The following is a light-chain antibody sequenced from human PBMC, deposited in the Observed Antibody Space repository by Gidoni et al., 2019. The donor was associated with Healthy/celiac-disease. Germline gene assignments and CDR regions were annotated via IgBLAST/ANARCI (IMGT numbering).Light chain of an antibody. V-gene: IGKV1-5*01. CDR1: QSISSW. J-gene: IGKJ1*01. CDR2: DAS. CDR3: QQYNSYTWT. Sequence: DIQMTQSPSTLSASVGDRVTITCRASQSISSWLAWYQQKPGKAPKLLIYDASSLESGVPSRCGGSGSGTEFTLTISSLQPDDFATYYCQQYNSYTWTFGKGTKVEIK.